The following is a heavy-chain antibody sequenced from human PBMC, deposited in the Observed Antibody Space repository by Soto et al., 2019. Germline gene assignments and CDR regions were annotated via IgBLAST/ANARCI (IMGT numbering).Heavy chain of an antibody. V-gene: IGHV4-34*01. D-gene: IGHD3-10*01. CDR1: GGSFSGYY. Sequence: QVQLQQWGAGLLKPSETLSLTCAVYGGSFSGYYWNWIRQPPGKGLEWIGEINHSGSTNYNPSLKSRVTISVDTSKTQFSLKLSSVTAADTAVYYCVRGYGRNFDYWGQGTLVTVSS. CDR3: VRGYGRNFDY. J-gene: IGHJ4*02. CDR2: INHSGST.